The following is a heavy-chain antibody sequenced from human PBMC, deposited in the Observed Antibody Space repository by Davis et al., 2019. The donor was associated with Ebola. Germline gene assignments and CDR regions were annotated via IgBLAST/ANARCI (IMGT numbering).Heavy chain of an antibody. Sequence: MPSETLSLTCAVYGGSFSAYYWTWIRQPPGKGLEWIGEIDHSGSTNYNPSLKSRVAISVDTSKNQFPLNLNSLTAADTAVYYCARSVSGGRASDYWGHGTLVTVSS. CDR1: GGSFSAYY. CDR3: ARSVSGGRASDY. CDR2: IDHSGST. V-gene: IGHV4-34*01. D-gene: IGHD2-15*01. J-gene: IGHJ4*01.